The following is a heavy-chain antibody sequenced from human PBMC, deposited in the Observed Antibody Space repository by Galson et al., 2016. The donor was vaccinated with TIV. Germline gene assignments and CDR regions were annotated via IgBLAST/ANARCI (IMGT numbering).Heavy chain of an antibody. Sequence: CAISGDSVSSDSAAWNWVRQSPSRGLEWLGRTYYRSRWYYDYKVSVKSRITIDPDTSKNQFSLRLNSVTPEDTAVYYCTRAAGKKGASCYATCETFDIWGQGTMVTVSS. CDR3: TRAAGKKGASCYATCETFDI. V-gene: IGHV6-1*01. CDR2: TYYRSRWYY. D-gene: IGHD2-2*01. CDR1: GDSVSSDSAA. J-gene: IGHJ3*02.